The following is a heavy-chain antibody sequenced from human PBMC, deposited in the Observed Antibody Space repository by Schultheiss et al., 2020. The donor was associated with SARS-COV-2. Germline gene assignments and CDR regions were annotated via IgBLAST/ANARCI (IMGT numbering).Heavy chain of an antibody. CDR2: ISYDGSNK. D-gene: IGHD1-26*01. CDR1: GFTFSSYA. CDR3: ARETVGATIDY. Sequence: GGSLGLSCAASGFTFSSYAMHWVRQAPGKGLEWVAVISYDGSNKYYADSVKGRFTISRDNSKNTLYLQMNSLRAEDTALYYCARETVGATIDYWGQGTLVTVSS. J-gene: IGHJ4*02. V-gene: IGHV3-30*01.